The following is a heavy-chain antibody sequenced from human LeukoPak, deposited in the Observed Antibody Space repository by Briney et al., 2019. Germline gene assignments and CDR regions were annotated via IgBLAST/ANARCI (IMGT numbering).Heavy chain of an antibody. D-gene: IGHD4-23*01. J-gene: IGHJ4*02. V-gene: IGHV3-72*01. Sequence: PGGSLRLSCAASGFTFSSYGMHWVRQAPGKGLEWVGRTRNKVNSYTTEYAASVKGRFTISRDDSKNSLYLQMNSLKTEDTAVYYCARAKTTVVTAFDYWGQGTLVTVSS. CDR3: ARAKTTVVTAFDY. CDR2: TRNKVNSYTT. CDR1: GFTFSSYG.